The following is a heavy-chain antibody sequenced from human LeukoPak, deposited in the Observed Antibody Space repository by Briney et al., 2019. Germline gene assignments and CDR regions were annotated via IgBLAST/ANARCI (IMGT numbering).Heavy chain of an antibody. D-gene: IGHD4-17*01. Sequence: GRSLRLSCAASGFTFSSYAMHWVRQAPGKGLEWVSSISSSSSYIYYADSVKGRFTISRDNAKNSLYLQMNSLRAEDTAVYYCASWSYGDYNMGLGYWGQGTLVTVSS. CDR3: ASWSYGDYNMGLGY. J-gene: IGHJ4*02. V-gene: IGHV3-21*01. CDR2: ISSSSSYI. CDR1: GFTFSSYA.